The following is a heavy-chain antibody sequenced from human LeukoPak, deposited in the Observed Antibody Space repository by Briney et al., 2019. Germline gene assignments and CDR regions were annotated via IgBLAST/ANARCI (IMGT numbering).Heavy chain of an antibody. CDR3: AKDLGGYCSSTSCLKGY. D-gene: IGHD2-2*01. J-gene: IGHJ4*02. V-gene: IGHV3-9*01. CDR1: GFTFDDYA. Sequence: LRLSCAASGFTFDDYAMHWVRQAPGKGLEWVSGISWNSGSIGYADSVKGRFTISRDNSKNTVSLQMNSLRAEDTAVYYCAKDLGGYCSSTSCLKGYWGQGTLVTVSS. CDR2: ISWNSGSI.